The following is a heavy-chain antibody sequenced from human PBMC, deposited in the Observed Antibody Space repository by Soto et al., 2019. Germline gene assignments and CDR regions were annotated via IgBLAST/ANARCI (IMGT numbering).Heavy chain of an antibody. J-gene: IGHJ4*02. D-gene: IGHD4-4*01. CDR3: ARLSYSNYDFDY. V-gene: IGHV1-69*13. CDR1: GCTFSSYA. Sequence: SVKVSCKASGCTFSSYAISWVRQAPGQGLEWMGGIIPIFGTANYAQKFQGRVTITADESTSTAYMELSSLRSEDTAVYYCARLSYSNYDFDYWGQGTLVTVSS. CDR2: IIPIFGTA.